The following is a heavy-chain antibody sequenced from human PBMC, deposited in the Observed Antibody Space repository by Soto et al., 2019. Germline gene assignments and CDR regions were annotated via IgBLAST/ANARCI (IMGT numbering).Heavy chain of an antibody. J-gene: IGHJ4*02. Sequence: SETLSLTCTVSGGSVTNSSYYWGWIRQSPGKGLEWIGSVYYRGRSYSKSSVRSRVTISVDTSKNQFSLNLNSVTASDTAVYFCGSQRTTVITQAYFYDCGPGALVTVSS. V-gene: IGHV4-39*01. CDR3: GSQRTTVITQAYFYD. CDR2: VYYRGRS. CDR1: GGSVTNSSYY. D-gene: IGHD4-4*01.